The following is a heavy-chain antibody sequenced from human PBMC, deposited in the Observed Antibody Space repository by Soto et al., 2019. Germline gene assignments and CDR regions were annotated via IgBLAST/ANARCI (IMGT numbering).Heavy chain of an antibody. CDR1: GFALSNYS. D-gene: IGHD5-12*01. CDR2: ISSSSSYI. CDR3: AKATIVATMDV. Sequence: EVQLVESGGGLVKPGGSLRLSCVASGFALSNYSMNWVRQAPGKGLEWVSSISSSSSYIYYADSVKGRFTISRDSAKNSLYLQMHSLRPDDTARYYCAKATIVATMDVWGQGTTVTVSS. J-gene: IGHJ6*02. V-gene: IGHV3-21*01.